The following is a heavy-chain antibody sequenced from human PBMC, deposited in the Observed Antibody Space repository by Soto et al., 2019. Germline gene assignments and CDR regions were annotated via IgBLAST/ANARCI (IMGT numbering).Heavy chain of an antibody. CDR2: ISTSGGST. D-gene: IGHD2-21*02. V-gene: IGHV3-23*01. CDR1: GFTFSSYA. CDR3: AKFYGGNSAHTYTIDP. Sequence: EVQLLESGGGLVQPGGSLRLSCAASGFTFSSYAMSWVRQAPWKGLEWVSTISTSGGSTHYADSVKGRFTISRDNSKNTLYLQMNSLRAEDTAVYYCAKFYGGNSAHTYTIDPWGQGTLVTVSS. J-gene: IGHJ5*02.